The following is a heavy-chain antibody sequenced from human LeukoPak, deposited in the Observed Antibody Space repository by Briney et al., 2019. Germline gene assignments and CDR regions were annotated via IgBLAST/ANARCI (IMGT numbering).Heavy chain of an antibody. J-gene: IGHJ4*02. CDR2: ISGSGGST. CDR1: GFTFSSYA. Sequence: PGGSLRLSCAASGFTFSSYAMSWVRQAPGKGLEWVSAISGSGGSTYYADSVKGRFTISRDDSKNTLYLQMSSLRAEDTAVYYCARAGHYYDSSGYYYVDYWGQGTLVTVSS. CDR3: ARAGHYYDSSGYYYVDY. V-gene: IGHV3-23*01. D-gene: IGHD3-22*01.